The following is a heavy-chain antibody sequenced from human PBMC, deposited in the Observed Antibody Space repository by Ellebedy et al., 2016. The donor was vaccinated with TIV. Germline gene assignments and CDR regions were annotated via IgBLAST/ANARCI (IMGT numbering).Heavy chain of an antibody. CDR3: ARHTNWFDP. CDR2: MNPNSGNT. V-gene: IGHV1-8*01. CDR1: GYTFTSYD. Sequence: ASVKVSXKASGYTFTSYDINWVRQATGQGLEWMGWMNPNSGNTGYAQKLQGRVTMTTDTSTSTAYMELRSLRSDDTAVYYCARHTNWFDPWGQGTLVTVSS. J-gene: IGHJ5*02.